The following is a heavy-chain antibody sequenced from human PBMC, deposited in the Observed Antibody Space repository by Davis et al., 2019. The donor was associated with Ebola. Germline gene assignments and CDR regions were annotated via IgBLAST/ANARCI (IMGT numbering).Heavy chain of an antibody. CDR2: ISSSGNYI. J-gene: IGHJ3*02. V-gene: IGHV3-21*01. CDR3: ARGRRLLADAFHI. CDR1: GFTFNTYS. D-gene: IGHD2-8*02. Sequence: GESLKISCAASGFTFNTYSMNWVCQAPGKGLEWVSTISSSGNYIYYADSVKGRFTISRDNSKNSLNLHINSLRADDTAVYYCARGRRLLADAFHIWGQGTMVTVSS.